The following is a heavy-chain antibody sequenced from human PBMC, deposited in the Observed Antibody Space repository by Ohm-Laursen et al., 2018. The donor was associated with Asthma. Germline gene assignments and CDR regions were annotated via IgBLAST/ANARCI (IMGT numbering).Heavy chain of an antibody. J-gene: IGHJ4*02. CDR3: ARSTTVVNPGFDY. CDR2: IDWDDDK. D-gene: IGHD4-23*01. Sequence: TQTLTLTCTFSGFSLSTSGVRVVWIRQPPGKALEWLARIDWDDDKYYSTSLKTRLTISKDTSKNQVVLTMTNMDPVDTGTYYCARSTTVVNPGFDYWGQGTLVTVSA. CDR1: GFSLSTSGVR. V-gene: IGHV2-70*04.